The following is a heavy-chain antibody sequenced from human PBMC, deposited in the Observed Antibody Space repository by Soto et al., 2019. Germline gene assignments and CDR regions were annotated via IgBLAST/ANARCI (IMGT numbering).Heavy chain of an antibody. J-gene: IGHJ5*02. CDR3: ARSRPLITIFGVDPWGGWFDP. CDR2: INHSGST. D-gene: IGHD3-3*01. Sequence: NPSETLSLTCAVYGGSFSGYYWSWIRQPPGKGLEWIGEINHSGSTNYNPSLKSRVTISVDTSKNQFSLKLSSVTAADTAVYYCARSRPLITIFGVDPWGGWFDPWGQGTLVTVSS. V-gene: IGHV4-34*01. CDR1: GGSFSGYY.